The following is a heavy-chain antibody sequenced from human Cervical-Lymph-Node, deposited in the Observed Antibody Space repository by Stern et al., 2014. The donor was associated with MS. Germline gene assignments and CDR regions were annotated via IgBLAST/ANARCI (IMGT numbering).Heavy chain of an antibody. D-gene: IGHD3-3*01. J-gene: IGHJ4*02. CDR1: GYSFTSYG. V-gene: IGHV1-18*01. CDR3: ARTYDFWNGYEDY. CDR2: ISADNGNA. Sequence: VQLEESGAEVKKPGASVKVSCKASGYSFTSYGISWVRQAPGPGLEWMGWISADNGNANYAQKIQGRVTMTTDTSTTTVYMELRSLRSDDTAVYYCARTYDFWNGYEDYWGQGTLVTVSS.